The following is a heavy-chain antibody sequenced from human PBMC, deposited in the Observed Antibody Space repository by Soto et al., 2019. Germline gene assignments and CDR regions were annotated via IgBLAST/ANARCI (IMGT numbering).Heavy chain of an antibody. D-gene: IGHD1-26*01. CDR1: GYTFTYYT. V-gene: IGHV1-3*01. J-gene: IGHJ4*02. CDR2: INAGNGNT. Sequence: GASVKVSCKASGYTFTYYTVHWVRQAPGQRLEWMGWINAGNGNTKYSQKFQGRVTITRDTSASTAYMELSSLRSEDTAVYYCARGLGLYYFDYWGQGTLVTVSS. CDR3: ARGLGLYYFDY.